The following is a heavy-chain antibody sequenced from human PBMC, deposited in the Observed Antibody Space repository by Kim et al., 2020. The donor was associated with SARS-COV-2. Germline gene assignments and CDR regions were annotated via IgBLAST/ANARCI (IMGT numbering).Heavy chain of an antibody. V-gene: IGHV4-34*01. CDR1: GGSFSGYY. J-gene: IGHJ6*02. Sequence: SETLSLTCAVYGGSFSGYYWSWIRQPPGKGLEWIGEINHSGSTNYNPSLKSRVTISVDTSKNQFSLKLSSVTAADTAVYYCARVSYYYYGMDVWGQGTTVTVSS. CDR2: INHSGST. CDR3: ARVSYYYYGMDV.